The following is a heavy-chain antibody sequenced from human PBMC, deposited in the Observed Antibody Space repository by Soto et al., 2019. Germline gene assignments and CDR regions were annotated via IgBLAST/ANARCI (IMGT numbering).Heavy chain of an antibody. CDR3: AQYSSTPVYYYYGMDV. D-gene: IGHD6-13*01. Sequence: GASVKVSCKASGGTFSSYAISWVRQAPGQGLEWMGGITPIFGTANYAQKFQGRVTITADKATSTAYMELSSLRSEDTAVYYCAQYSSTPVYYYYGMDVWGQGTTVTVSS. CDR1: GGTFSSYA. J-gene: IGHJ6*01. V-gene: IGHV1-69*06. CDR2: ITPIFGTA.